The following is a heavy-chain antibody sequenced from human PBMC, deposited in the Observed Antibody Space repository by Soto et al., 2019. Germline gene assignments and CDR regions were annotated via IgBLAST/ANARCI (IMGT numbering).Heavy chain of an antibody. CDR1: GGSFSGYY. D-gene: IGHD5-18*01. J-gene: IGHJ4*02. CDR2: INHSGST. CDR3: AQRVDSYGFNY. Sequence: SETLSLTCAVYGGSFSGYYWSWIRQPPGKGLEWIGEINHSGSTNYNPSLKSRVTISVDTSKNQFSLKLSSVTAADTAVYYWAQRVDSYGFNYWGQGTLVTVSS. V-gene: IGHV4-34*01.